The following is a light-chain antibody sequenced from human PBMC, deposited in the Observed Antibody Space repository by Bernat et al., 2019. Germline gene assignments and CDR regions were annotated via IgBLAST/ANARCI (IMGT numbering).Light chain of an antibody. Sequence: QSVLTQPPSAPGTPGQRVIISCSGNTSNIGSTYVYWFQHLPVTALKLLIHSHNLRPSRVPNRLFGSRSGNSASLAISGLRSEPEVDYYCAAWDDSLSSWVFRGGTKLTVL. CDR1: TSNIGSTY. J-gene: IGLJ3*02. CDR3: AAWDDSLSSWV. V-gene: IGLV1-47*02. CDR2: SHN.